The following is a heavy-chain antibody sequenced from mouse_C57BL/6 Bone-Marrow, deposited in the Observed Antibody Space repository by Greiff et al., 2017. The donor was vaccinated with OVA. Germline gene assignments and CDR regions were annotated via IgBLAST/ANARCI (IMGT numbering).Heavy chain of an antibody. J-gene: IGHJ2*01. V-gene: IGHV5-16*01. CDR1: GFTFSDYY. Sequence: EVMLVESEGGLVQPGSSMKLSCTASGFTFSDYYMAWVRQVPEKGLEWVANINYDGSSTYYLDSLKSRFIISGDTAKNILYLQMSSLQYEDTAPYDYARDRGPMYYFDYWGQGTTLTVSA. D-gene: IGHD3-3*01. CDR2: INYDGSST. CDR3: ARDRGPMYYFDY.